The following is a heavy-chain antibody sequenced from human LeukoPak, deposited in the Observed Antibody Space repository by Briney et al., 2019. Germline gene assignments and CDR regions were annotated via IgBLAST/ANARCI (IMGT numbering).Heavy chain of an antibody. Sequence: GGSLRLSCAASGFTFSSYSMNWVRQAPGKGLEWVSSISSSSSYIYYADSVKGRFTISRDNAKNSLYLQMNSLRAEDTALYYCASRYSSGWYTRGSEYFQHWGQGTLVTVSS. J-gene: IGHJ1*01. CDR3: ASRYSSGWYTRGSEYFQH. CDR1: GFTFSSYS. CDR2: ISSSSSYI. D-gene: IGHD6-19*01. V-gene: IGHV3-21*01.